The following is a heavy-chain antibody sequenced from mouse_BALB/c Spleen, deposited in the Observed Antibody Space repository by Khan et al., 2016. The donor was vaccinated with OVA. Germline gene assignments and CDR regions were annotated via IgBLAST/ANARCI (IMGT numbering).Heavy chain of an antibody. V-gene: IGHV5-6-5*01. CDR1: GFTFSNYA. J-gene: IGHJ3*01. Sequence: DVQLVESGGGLVKPGGSLKVSCAASGFTFSNYAMSWVRQTPEKRLEWVASISTGDTTYYPDSVKGRFTISRDNARNILYMPMSSMRSEDTAMYYCARDYWFVYWGQGTLVTVSA. CDR3: ARDYWFVY. CDR2: ISTGDTT.